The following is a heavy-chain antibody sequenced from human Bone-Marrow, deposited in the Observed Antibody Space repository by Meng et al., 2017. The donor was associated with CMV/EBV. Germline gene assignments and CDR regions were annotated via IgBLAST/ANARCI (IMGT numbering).Heavy chain of an antibody. Sequence: CKVSGYTFTDYYMHRVQQAPGKGLEWMGLVDPEDGETIYAEKFQGRVTITADTSTDTAYMELSSLRSEDTAVYYCATGSFAAAGTGGWGQGTLVTVSS. J-gene: IGHJ4*02. CDR3: ATGSFAAAGTGG. D-gene: IGHD6-13*01. CDR1: GYTFTDYY. CDR2: VDPEDGET. V-gene: IGHV1-69-2*01.